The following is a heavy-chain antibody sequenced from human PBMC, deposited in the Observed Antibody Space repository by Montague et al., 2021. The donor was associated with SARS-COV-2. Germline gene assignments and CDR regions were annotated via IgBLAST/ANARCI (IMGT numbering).Heavy chain of an antibody. D-gene: IGHD2-8*01. CDR3: VRGWSGGPFDC. J-gene: IGHJ4*02. Sequence: SLRLSCAASGSTFGDYGMSWVRQAPGKGLEWIAGIHRSGDTTDYADSVKGRFTISRDNARNSLDLQMNSLRAEDTALYYCVRGWSGGPFDCWGQGTLVTASS. CDR2: IHRSGDTT. V-gene: IGHV3-20*04. CDR1: GSTFGDYG.